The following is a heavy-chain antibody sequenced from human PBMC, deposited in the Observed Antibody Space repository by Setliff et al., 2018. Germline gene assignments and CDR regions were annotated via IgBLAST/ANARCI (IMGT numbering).Heavy chain of an antibody. CDR2: MGHTGSN. Sequence: SETLSLTCTVSGYSISSGYTRGWIRQPPGKGLGWVGNMGHTGSNNYNPPLKSRLTISRDTSKNQVSVKLNSVTATDTAEYYCARDLGHVGDSDYWGQGILVTVSS. CDR1: GYSISSGYT. J-gene: IGHJ4*02. V-gene: IGHV4-38-2*02. D-gene: IGHD2-21*02. CDR3: ARDLGHVGDSDY.